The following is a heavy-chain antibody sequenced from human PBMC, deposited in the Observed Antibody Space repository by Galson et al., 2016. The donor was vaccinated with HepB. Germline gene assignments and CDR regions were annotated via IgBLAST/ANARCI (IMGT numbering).Heavy chain of an antibody. J-gene: IGHJ5*01. CDR3: AKVGDSSWFDS. CDR1: GFSFNNIA. D-gene: IGHD6-13*01. V-gene: IGHV3-23*01. Sequence: SLRLSCATSGFSFNNIAVSWVRQAPGKGLEWVSALIATSGRTYYADSVKDRFTISRDISKNTLSLHMTSLRVEDTAVYYCAKVGDSSWFDSWGQGTLVTVSS. CDR2: LIATSGRT.